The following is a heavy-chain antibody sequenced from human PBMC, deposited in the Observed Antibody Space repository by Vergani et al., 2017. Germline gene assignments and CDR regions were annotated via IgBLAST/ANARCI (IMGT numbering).Heavy chain of an antibody. V-gene: IGHV4-34*01. CDR1: GGSLSGYY. Sequence: QVQLQQWGPGLLKPSETLSLTCAVYGGSLSGYYWSWIRLAPGKGLEVIGEINHSGTINYNPTLKSPFNVSIDSSRDHFSLKLRSVSAADTAVYFCARRAERWETLLRDDFDVWGQGTFVTVSP. CDR3: ARRAERWETLLRDDFDV. CDR2: INHSGTI. J-gene: IGHJ3*01. D-gene: IGHD1-26*01.